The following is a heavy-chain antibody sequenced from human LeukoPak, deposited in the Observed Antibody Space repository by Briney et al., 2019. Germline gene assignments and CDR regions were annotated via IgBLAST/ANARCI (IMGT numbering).Heavy chain of an antibody. CDR1: GYTFTGYY. J-gene: IGHJ3*02. V-gene: IGHV1-2*02. CDR2: INPNSGGT. CDR3: ARGPPSYYDFWSGYHTEGAFDI. D-gene: IGHD3-3*01. Sequence: GASVKVSCKASGYTFTGYYMHWVRQAPGQGLEWMGWINPNSGGTNYAQKFQGRVTMTRDTSISTAYMELSRLRSDDTAVYYCARGPPSYYDFWSGYHTEGAFDIWGQGTMVTVSS.